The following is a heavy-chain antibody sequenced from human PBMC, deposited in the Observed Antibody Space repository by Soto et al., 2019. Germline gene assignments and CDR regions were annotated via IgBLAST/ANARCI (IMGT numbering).Heavy chain of an antibody. CDR3: ARILRLSGFFWWGPRGFYH. CDR1: DGSFSGYF. CDR2: INHSGNK. V-gene: IGHV4-34*01. Sequence: QVRLQQWGAGRLKSSETLSLTCGVYDGSFSGYFWTWIRQPPGRGLEWIGDINHSGNKNYNPSLQESVSYSMGTSKRKFPPKLMAVTAADPANYYCARILRLSGFFWWGPRGFYHRGQGTLVTVSS. D-gene: IGHD3-16*01. J-gene: IGHJ4*02.